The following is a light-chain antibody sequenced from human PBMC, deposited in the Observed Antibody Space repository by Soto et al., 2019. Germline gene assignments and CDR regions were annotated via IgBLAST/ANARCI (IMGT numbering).Light chain of an antibody. Sequence: DIVMTQSPATLSVSPGERATLSCRASQRVASNLAWYQQRPDQAPRLLIYGASTRATGVPVRFSGSGSGTEFTLTISSLQSEDFAVYYCHHYNNWPHTFGGGTKVEIK. V-gene: IGKV3-15*01. CDR2: GAS. J-gene: IGKJ4*01. CDR1: QRVASN. CDR3: HHYNNWPHT.